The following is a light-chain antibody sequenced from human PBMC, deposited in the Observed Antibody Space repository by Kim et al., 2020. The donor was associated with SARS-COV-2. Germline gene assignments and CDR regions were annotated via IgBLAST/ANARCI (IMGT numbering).Light chain of an antibody. CDR3: QQYANSPT. Sequence: PGERATLSCRASRSVSSSYLAWYQQKPGQAPRLLISGASSRATGIPDRFSGSGSGTDFTLTISRLEPEDSAVYYCQQYANSPTFGQGTKVDIK. J-gene: IGKJ1*01. CDR2: GAS. CDR1: RSVSSSY. V-gene: IGKV3-20*01.